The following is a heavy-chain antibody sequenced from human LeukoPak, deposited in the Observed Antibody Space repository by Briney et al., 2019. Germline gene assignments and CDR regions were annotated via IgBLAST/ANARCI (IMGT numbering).Heavy chain of an antibody. J-gene: IGHJ4*02. CDR1: GFTFDDYA. Sequence: GGSLRLSCAASGFTFDDYAMHWVRQAPGKGLEWVSGIGWSSGSIGYADSVKGRFTISRDNAKNSLYLQMNSLRAEDTALYYCASTLFDHWGQGTLVTVSS. CDR2: IGWSSGSI. CDR3: ASTLFDH. V-gene: IGHV3-9*01. D-gene: IGHD2-15*01.